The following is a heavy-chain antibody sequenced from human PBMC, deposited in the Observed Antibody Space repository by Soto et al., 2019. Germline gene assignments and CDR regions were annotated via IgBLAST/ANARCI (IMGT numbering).Heavy chain of an antibody. Sequence: VKVSCKASGGPFSSYAISWVRQAPGQGLAWMGGILPIFGTANYAQKGQGRVTITADESTSTAYLEPSSLRCGDSDVSYWARGPRRVESPFDPWGQGTLVTVSS. CDR2: ILPIFGTA. CDR1: GGPFSSYA. CDR3: ARGPRRVESPFDP. J-gene: IGHJ5*02. V-gene: IGHV1-69*01.